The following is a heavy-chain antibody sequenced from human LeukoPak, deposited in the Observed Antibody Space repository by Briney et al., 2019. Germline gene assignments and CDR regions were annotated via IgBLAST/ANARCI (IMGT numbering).Heavy chain of an antibody. V-gene: IGHV4-39*01. CDR2: VSYSGST. CDR3: ARHSEYSSGWHGGYFDY. J-gene: IGHJ4*02. Sequence: SETLSLTCSVSGDSVTSSRYHWGWIRQPPGKGLEWAGSVSYSGSTYYNPSLKSRVTISVDTSKNQFSLKLSSVTAADTAVYYCARHSEYSSGWHGGYFDYWGQGTLVTVSS. CDR1: GDSVTSSRYH. D-gene: IGHD6-19*01.